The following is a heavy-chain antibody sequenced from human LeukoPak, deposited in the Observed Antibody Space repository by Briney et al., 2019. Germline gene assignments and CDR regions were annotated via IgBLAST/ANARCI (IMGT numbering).Heavy chain of an antibody. D-gene: IGHD2-15*01. V-gene: IGHV3-23*01. J-gene: IGHJ4*02. CDR3: ASRYCSGDSCYSAFDY. CDR2: INDGSSIT. CDR1: GFTFSSYG. Sequence: PGGSLTLSCAASGFTFSSYGMSWVRQAPGKGLEGISAINDGSSITKYADSVKGRLTISRDNSKNTLYLQMNSLRAEDTAVYYCASRYCSGDSCYSAFDYWGQGTLVTVSS.